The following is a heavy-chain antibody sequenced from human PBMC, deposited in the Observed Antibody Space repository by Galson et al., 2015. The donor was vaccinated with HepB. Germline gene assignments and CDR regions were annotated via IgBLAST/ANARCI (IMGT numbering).Heavy chain of an antibody. CDR1: GGTFSSYA. CDR2: IIPIFGTA. D-gene: IGHD2-15*01. CDR3: AISSDIVVVVASTSRFDY. Sequence: SVKVSCKASGGTFSSYAISWVRQAPGQGLEWMGGIIPIFGTANYAQTFQGRVTITTDESTSTAYMELSSLRSEDTAVYYCAISSDIVVVVASTSRFDYWGQGTLVTVSS. V-gene: IGHV1-69*05. J-gene: IGHJ4*02.